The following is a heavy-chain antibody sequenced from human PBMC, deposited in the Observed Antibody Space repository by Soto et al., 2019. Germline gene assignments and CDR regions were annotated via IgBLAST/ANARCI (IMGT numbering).Heavy chain of an antibody. CDR3: ARGDSYYDFGIEC. CDR1: GFTFSKYA. Sequence: GGSLRLSCAVCGFTFSKYAMSWVRQAPGKGLEWVSAISGSGGRTYYADSVKGRITTSRDNSKNTLFLQMDSLRDEDTAVYYCARGDSYYDFGIECWGQGTVVTVSS. V-gene: IGHV3-23*01. D-gene: IGHD3-3*01. CDR2: ISGSGGRT. J-gene: IGHJ4*02.